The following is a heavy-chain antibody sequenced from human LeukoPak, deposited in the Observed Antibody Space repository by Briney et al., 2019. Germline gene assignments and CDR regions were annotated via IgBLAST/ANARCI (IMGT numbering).Heavy chain of an antibody. Sequence: GGSLKISCETSGYNFLTFWIAWVRQMPGKGLEWMGVIYPGDSDTRYSPSFQGQVSISVDMSLNTAYLQWRSLRASDTAMYYCARLLDYDSTYYYMDVWGIGTSVIVS. V-gene: IGHV5-51*01. CDR2: IYPGDSDT. D-gene: IGHD4-17*01. CDR1: GYNFLTFW. CDR3: ARLLDYDSTYYYMDV. J-gene: IGHJ6*03.